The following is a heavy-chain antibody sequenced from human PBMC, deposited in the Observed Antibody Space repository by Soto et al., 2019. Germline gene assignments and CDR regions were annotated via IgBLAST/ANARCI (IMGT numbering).Heavy chain of an antibody. V-gene: IGHV4-31*03. Sequence: QVLLQESGPGLMKPSQTLSLTCTVSGLTISSASYYWSWIRQHPGKGLEWVGNIYYNGSTYYSPSLKSRVTLWVDTSKNQFSLRLASVTAADTAVYYCARYRISGSWSKFDYCGQGTLVTVSS. CDR1: GLTISSASYY. J-gene: IGHJ4*02. CDR3: ARYRISGSWSKFDY. D-gene: IGHD6-13*01. CDR2: IYYNGST.